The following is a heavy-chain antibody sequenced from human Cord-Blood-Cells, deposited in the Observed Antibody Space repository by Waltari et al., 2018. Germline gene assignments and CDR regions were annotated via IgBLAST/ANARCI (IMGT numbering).Heavy chain of an antibody. D-gene: IGHD2-2*01. CDR3: ARAGLYCSSTSCHYYYYYYMDV. J-gene: IGHJ6*03. CDR1: GYTFTSYY. Sequence: QVQLVQSGAEVKKPGASVKVSCKASGYTFTSYYMHWVRQAPGPGLEWMGIINPSGGSTSYAQKFQGRVTMTRDTSTSTVYMELSSLRSEDTAVYYCARAGLYCSSTSCHYYYYYYMDVWGKGTTVTVSS. CDR2: INPSGGST. V-gene: IGHV1-46*01.